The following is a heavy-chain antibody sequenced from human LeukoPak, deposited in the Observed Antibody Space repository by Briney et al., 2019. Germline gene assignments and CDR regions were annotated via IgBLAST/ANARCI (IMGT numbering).Heavy chain of an antibody. V-gene: IGHV1-8*01. CDR3: TRDLGTYTSYSSIFFDY. CDR1: GYTFTSYD. J-gene: IGHJ4*02. CDR2: MNPDSGNT. Sequence: GASVKVSCKASGYTFTSYDINWVRQATGQGLEWMGWMNPDSGNTGYAQKFQGRVTMTTDTSTSTAYMELRSLRSDDTAVFYCTRDLGTYTSYSSIFFDYWGQGTLVTVSS. D-gene: IGHD3-10*01.